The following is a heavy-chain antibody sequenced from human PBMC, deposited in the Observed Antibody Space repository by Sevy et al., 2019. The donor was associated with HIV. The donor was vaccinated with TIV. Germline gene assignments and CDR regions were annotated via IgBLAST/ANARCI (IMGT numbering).Heavy chain of an antibody. D-gene: IGHD3-3*01. Sequence: SLRLSCTASGFTFGDYAMSWVRQAPGKELEWVGFIRSKAYGGTTEYAASVKGRFTISRDDSKSIAYLQMNSLKTEDTAVDYCTRVPYDFWSGYWNYYYYYGMDVWGQGTTVTVSS. CDR3: TRVPYDFWSGYWNYYYYYGMDV. CDR1: GFTFGDYA. J-gene: IGHJ6*02. V-gene: IGHV3-49*04. CDR2: IRSKAYGGTT.